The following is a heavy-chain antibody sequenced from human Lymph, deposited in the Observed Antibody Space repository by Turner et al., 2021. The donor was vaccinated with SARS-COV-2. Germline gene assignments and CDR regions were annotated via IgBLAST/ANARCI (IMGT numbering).Heavy chain of an antibody. CDR2: MDPNSGNT. CDR1: GYTFTRYD. CDR3: ARAAQLTVWFDP. D-gene: IGHD3-9*01. Sequence: QVQLVHSGAEVKKPGASVQVSCMASGYTFTRYDINWVRQATGQGLEWMGWMDPNSGNTGYAQKFQGRVTMTRNTSISTAYMELSSLRSEDTAVYYCARAAQLTVWFDPWGQGTLVTVSS. V-gene: IGHV1-8*01. J-gene: IGHJ5*02.